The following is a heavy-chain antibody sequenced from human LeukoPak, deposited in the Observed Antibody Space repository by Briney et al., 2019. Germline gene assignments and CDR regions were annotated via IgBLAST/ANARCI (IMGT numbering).Heavy chain of an antibody. CDR1: GYSFTSYW. J-gene: IGHJ4*02. D-gene: IGHD3-16*02. Sequence: GESLKISCKRSGYSFTSYWISWVRQMPGKGLEWMGRIDPSDSYTNYSPSFQGHVTISADKSISTAYLQWSSLKASDTAMYYCARLGAADYVWGSYRAPFDYWGQGTLVTVSS. CDR3: ARLGAADYVWGSYRAPFDY. V-gene: IGHV5-10-1*01. CDR2: IDPSDSYT.